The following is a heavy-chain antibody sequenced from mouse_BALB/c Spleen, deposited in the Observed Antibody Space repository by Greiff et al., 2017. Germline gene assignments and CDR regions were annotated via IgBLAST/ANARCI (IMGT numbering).Heavy chain of an antibody. CDR3: AADGNYEYYYAMDY. J-gene: IGHJ4*01. D-gene: IGHD2-1*01. CDR2: IDPFNGGT. Sequence: EVQLQQSGPELMKPGASVKISCKASGYSFTSYYMHWVKQSHGKSLEWIGYIDPFNGGTSYNQKFKGKATLTVDKSSSTAYMHLSSLTSEDSAVYYCAADGNYEYYYAMDYWGQGTSVTVSS. V-gene: IGHV1S135*01. CDR1: GYSFTSYY.